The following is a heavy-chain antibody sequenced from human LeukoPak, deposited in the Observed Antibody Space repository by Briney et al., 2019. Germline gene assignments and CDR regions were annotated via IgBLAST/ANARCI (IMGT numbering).Heavy chain of an antibody. J-gene: IGHJ5*02. CDR3: ATRKTGTTWGGWFDP. V-gene: IGHV5-51*01. CDR1: GYSFTSYW. Sequence: GESPKISCKGSGYSFTSYWIAWVRQMPGKGLEWMGIINPGDPHTRYSPSFQGQVTISADKSISTAYLQWSSLKASDTAIYYCATRKTGTTWGGWFDPWGQGTLVTVSS. D-gene: IGHD1-7*01. CDR2: INPGDPHT.